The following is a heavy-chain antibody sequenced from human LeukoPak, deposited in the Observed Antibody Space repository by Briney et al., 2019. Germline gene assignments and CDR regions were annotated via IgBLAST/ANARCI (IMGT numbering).Heavy chain of an antibody. V-gene: IGHV4-34*01. CDR2: INHSGST. Sequence: LRLSCAASGFTFSSYAMSWVRQPPGKGLEWIGEINHSGSTNYNPSLKSRVTISVDTSKNQFSLKLSSVTAADTAVYYCARGYIGYYYDSSGLDYWGQGTLVTVSS. D-gene: IGHD3-22*01. CDR1: GFTFSSYA. CDR3: ARGYIGYYYDSSGLDY. J-gene: IGHJ4*02.